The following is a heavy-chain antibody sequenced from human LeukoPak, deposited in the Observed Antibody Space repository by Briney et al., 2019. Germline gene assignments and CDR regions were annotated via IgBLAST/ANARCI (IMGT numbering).Heavy chain of an antibody. CDR3: ARHYDFWSGFDY. CDR1: EFTFSSYW. CDR2: IKQDGSEK. V-gene: IGHV3-7*01. J-gene: IGHJ4*02. Sequence: GGSLRLSCAASEFTFSSYWMSWVRQAAGKGLEWVANIKQDGSEKYYVDSVKGRFTISRDNAKNSLYLQMNSLRAEDTAVYYCARHYDFWSGFDYWGQGTLVTVSS. D-gene: IGHD3-3*01.